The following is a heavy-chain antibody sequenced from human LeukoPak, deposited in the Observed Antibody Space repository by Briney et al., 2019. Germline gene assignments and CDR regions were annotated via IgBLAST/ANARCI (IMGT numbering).Heavy chain of an antibody. CDR1: GDSFRSYY. CDR2: IYYSGST. J-gene: IGHJ5*01. CDR3: ARGRNLEWFDY. D-gene: IGHD3-3*01. V-gene: IGHV4-59*01. Sequence: SETLSLTCTVSGDSFRSYYWSWIRQPPGKGLEWIGYIYYSGSTNYNPSLKSRVTISVDTSKNQFSLKLNSVTAADAAVYYCARGRNLEWFDYWGQGTLVTVSS.